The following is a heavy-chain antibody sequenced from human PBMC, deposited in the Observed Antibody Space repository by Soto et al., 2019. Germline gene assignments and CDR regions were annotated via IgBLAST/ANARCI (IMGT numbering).Heavy chain of an antibody. CDR1: GGSISSSSYY. D-gene: IGHD6-13*01. CDR3: ARRQSSSWYGL. CDR2: ICYSGST. V-gene: IGHV4-39*01. Sequence: QLQLQESGPGLVKPSETLSLTCTVSGGSISSSSYYWGWIRQPPGKGLEWIGSICYSGSTYYNPSLKSRVTIYVDTSKNQFSLKLSSVTAADTAVYYCARRQSSSWYGLWGQGTLVTVSS. J-gene: IGHJ4*02.